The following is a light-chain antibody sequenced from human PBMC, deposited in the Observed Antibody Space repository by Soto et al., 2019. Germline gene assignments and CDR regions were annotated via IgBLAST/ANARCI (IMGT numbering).Light chain of an antibody. CDR1: SSDVGGYNY. J-gene: IGLJ1*01. V-gene: IGLV2-8*01. Sequence: QSALTQPPSASGSPGQSVTISCTGTSSDVGGYNYVFWYQQHPGKVPKLMVYEVNKRPSGVPDRFSGSKSGNTASLTVSGLQAEDEGDYYCTSYAGGNNVFGTGTKLTVL. CDR3: TSYAGGNNV. CDR2: EVN.